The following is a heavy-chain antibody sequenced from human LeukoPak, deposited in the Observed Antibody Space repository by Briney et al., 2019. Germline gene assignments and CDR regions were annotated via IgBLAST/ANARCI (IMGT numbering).Heavy chain of an antibody. Sequence: PSETLSLTCTVSGGSISSYYWSWIRQPPGKGLEWIGYIYYSGSTNYNPSLKSRVTISVDTSKNQFSLKLSSVTAADTAVYYCASQHLSGWDEGAYFDYWGQGTLVTVSS. CDR1: GGSISSYY. CDR3: ASQHLSGWDEGAYFDY. J-gene: IGHJ4*02. V-gene: IGHV4-59*08. CDR2: IYYSGST. D-gene: IGHD6-19*01.